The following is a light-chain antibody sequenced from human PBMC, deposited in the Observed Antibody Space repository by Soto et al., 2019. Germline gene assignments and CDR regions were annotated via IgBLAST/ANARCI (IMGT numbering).Light chain of an antibody. CDR3: QQYGSLGT. V-gene: IGKV3-20*01. CDR2: GAS. J-gene: IGKJ1*01. Sequence: EIVLTQSPGTLSLSPGERSTLSCRASQSVSNNYLAWYQQKPGQAPRLLIYGASNRATGIPDRFIGSGSGTDFPLTIRRLEPEDFAVYYCQQYGSLGTFGQGTKVDIK. CDR1: QSVSNNY.